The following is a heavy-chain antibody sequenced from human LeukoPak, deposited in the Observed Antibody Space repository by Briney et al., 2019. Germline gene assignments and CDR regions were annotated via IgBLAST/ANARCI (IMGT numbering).Heavy chain of an antibody. CDR2: IKSKTDGGTT. CDR3: TTGGVTTKTFDY. D-gene: IGHD4-11*01. J-gene: IGHJ4*02. V-gene: IGHV3-15*01. CDR1: EFSFTNAW. Sequence: GGSLRLSCAASEFSFTNAWMSWVRQAPGKGLEWVGRIKSKTDGGTTDYAAPVKDRFTISRDDSKKTMYLQMNSLKTEDTAMYYCTTGGVTTKTFDYWGQGTLVTVSS.